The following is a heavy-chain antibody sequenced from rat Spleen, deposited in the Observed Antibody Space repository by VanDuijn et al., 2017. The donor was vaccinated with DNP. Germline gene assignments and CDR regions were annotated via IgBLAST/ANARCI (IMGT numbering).Heavy chain of an antibody. CDR1: GFTFSNYY. D-gene: IGHD5-1*01. J-gene: IGHJ1*01. CDR2: ISPSGST. CDR3: TRGAGSPYWSFDF. Sequence: EVQLVESGGGLVQPGRSLKLSCAASGFTFSNYYMAWVRQAPKKGLEWVADISPSGSTYYSGSVKGRFTISRDNAKNTLYLQMNSLRSEDTATYYCTRGAGSPYWSFDFWGPGTVVTVSS. V-gene: IGHV5-27*01.